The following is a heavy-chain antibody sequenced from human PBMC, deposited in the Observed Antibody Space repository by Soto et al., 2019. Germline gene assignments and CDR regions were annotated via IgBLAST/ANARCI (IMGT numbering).Heavy chain of an antibody. D-gene: IGHD2-2*03. CDR2: IIPIFGTT. CDR3: GSVGYCSSTNCLFYYYHYGMDV. Sequence: SVKVSCKASGGTFSSNAISWVRQAPGRGLEWMGGIIPIFGTTNYAQNFRARVTITADESTSTAYMELSSLTSEDTAVYYCGSVGYCSSTNCLFYYYHYGMDVWGEGTTVT. V-gene: IGHV1-69*13. CDR1: GGTFSSNA. J-gene: IGHJ6*02.